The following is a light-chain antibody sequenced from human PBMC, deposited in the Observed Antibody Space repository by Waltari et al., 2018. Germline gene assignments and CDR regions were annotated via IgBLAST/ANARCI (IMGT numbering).Light chain of an antibody. J-gene: IGLJ2*01. V-gene: IGLV2-14*03. CDR3: SSYSNDHTVI. Sequence: QSGLTQPASMSGSPGQSISISCSGSGSDIGASRFVSWYQQFPGSPPKLLIYDVSHRPSGISDRFSGSTSGYKASLTITNLQIEDEADYFCSSYSNDHTVIFGAGTRLTVL. CDR1: GSDIGASRF. CDR2: DVS.